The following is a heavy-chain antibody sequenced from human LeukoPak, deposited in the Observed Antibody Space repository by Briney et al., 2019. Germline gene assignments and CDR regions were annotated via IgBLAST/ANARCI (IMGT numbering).Heavy chain of an antibody. Sequence: PGGSLRLSCAASGFTFSSYAMSWVRQAPGKGLEWVSAISGSGGSTYYADSVKGRFTISRDNSKNTLYLQMNSLRAEDTAVYYCAKPKGFGVPLLYRWPWDYWGQGTLVTVSS. CDR2: ISGSGGST. J-gene: IGHJ4*02. CDR3: AKPKGFGVPLLYRWPWDY. V-gene: IGHV3-23*01. D-gene: IGHD3-3*01. CDR1: GFTFSSYA.